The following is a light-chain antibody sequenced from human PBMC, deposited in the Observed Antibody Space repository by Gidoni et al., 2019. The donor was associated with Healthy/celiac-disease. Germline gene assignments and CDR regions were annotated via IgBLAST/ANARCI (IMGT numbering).Light chain of an antibody. Sequence: DIQMTQSPSSLSASVGDRVTITCRASQSISSYLNWYQQKPGKAPKLLIYAASSFQSGVPSRFSGSGSGTDFTLTISSLQPEDFATYYCQQSYSTPPTFXXXTKLEIK. J-gene: IGKJ2*01. CDR3: QQSYSTPPT. CDR2: AAS. V-gene: IGKV1-39*01. CDR1: QSISSY.